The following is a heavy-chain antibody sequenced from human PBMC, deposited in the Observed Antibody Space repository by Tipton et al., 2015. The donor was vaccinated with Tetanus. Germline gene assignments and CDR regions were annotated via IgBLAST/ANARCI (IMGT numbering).Heavy chain of an antibody. Sequence: SLRLSCAASGFTFSRYEMNWVRQAPGKGLEWVSYIGTSGTTVFYADSVKGRFAISRDDAKNSLYLQMNSLRAEDTAVYYCARDGFYYESRTFFDYWGQGNLVLVSS. D-gene: IGHD3-22*01. CDR3: ARDGFYYESRTFFDY. CDR2: IGTSGTTV. J-gene: IGHJ4*02. V-gene: IGHV3-48*03. CDR1: GFTFSRYE.